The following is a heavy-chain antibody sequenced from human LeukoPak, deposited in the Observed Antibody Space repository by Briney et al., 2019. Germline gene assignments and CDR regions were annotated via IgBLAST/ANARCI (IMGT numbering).Heavy chain of an antibody. Sequence: ASVKVSCKASGYSFTGYYMHWVRQAPGQGLECMGWISAYNGNTNYAQKLQGRVTMTTDTSTSTAYMELRSLRSDDTAVYYCARDLPGYCSSTSCYTHSSYGMDVWGQGTTVTVSS. CDR2: ISAYNGNT. J-gene: IGHJ6*02. CDR1: GYSFTGYY. D-gene: IGHD2-2*02. V-gene: IGHV1-18*04. CDR3: ARDLPGYCSSTSCYTHSSYGMDV.